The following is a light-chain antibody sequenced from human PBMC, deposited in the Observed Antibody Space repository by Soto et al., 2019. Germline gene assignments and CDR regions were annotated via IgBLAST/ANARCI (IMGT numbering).Light chain of an antibody. CDR2: DAS. CDR1: QSVSSY. CDR3: QQYGSSPGFT. Sequence: EIVVTQSPATLSFFPREKDTISCRASQSVSSYLAWNQQKPGQAPRLLIYDASNRATGIPARFSGSGSGTDFTLTISRLEPEDFAVYYCQQYGSSPGFTFGPGT. V-gene: IGKV3-20*01. J-gene: IGKJ3*01.